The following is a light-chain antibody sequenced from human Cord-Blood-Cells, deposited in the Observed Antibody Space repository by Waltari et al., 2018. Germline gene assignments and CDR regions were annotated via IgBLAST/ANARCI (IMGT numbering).Light chain of an antibody. J-gene: IGLJ2*01. CDR2: EVS. CDR1: SSDVGSYNL. V-gene: IGLV2-23*02. CDR3: CSYAGSSTFYVV. Sequence: QSALTQPASVSGSPGQSLTISCTGTSSDVGSYNLVSWYQQNPGKAPKLCIYEVSKRPSGVSHRFSCSKSGNTASLTISGLQAEDEADYYCCSYAGSSTFYVVFGGGTKLTVL.